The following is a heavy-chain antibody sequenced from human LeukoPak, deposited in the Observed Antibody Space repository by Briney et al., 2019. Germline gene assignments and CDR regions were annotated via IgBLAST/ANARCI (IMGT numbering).Heavy chain of an antibody. D-gene: IGHD3-10*01. CDR1: GGTFSSYS. Sequence: SVNVSCTASGGTFSSYSISWVRQAPGQGLEWMGGIIPIFGTANYAQKFQGRVSITADESTSTAYMELSSLRSEDTAVYYCARDRTVRRGQTHNWFDPWGQGTLVTVSS. V-gene: IGHV1-69*13. CDR3: ARDRTVRRGQTHNWFDP. CDR2: IIPIFGTA. J-gene: IGHJ5*02.